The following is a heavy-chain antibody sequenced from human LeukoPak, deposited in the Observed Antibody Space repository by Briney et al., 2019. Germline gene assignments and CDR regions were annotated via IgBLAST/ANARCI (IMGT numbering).Heavy chain of an antibody. D-gene: IGHD2-21*02. V-gene: IGHV1-2*02. CDR2: INPNSGGT. Sequence: ASVKVSCKASGYTFTGYYMHWVRQAPGQGLEWMGWINPNSGGTNYAQKFQGRVTMTRDTSISTAYMELSSLRSDDTAVYYCARGLQYYYYYYYMDVWGKGTTVTISS. CDR3: ARGLQYYYYYYYMDV. J-gene: IGHJ6*03. CDR1: GYTFTGYY.